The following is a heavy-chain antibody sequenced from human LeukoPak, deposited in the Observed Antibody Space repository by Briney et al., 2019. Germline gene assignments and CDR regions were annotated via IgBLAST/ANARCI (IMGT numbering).Heavy chain of an antibody. CDR3: ARDGRLLSRLGAFDY. D-gene: IGHD3-10*01. CDR2: IWYDGSNK. Sequence: GSLRLSCAASGFTVSGNYMSWVRQAPGKGLEWVAVIWYDGSNKYYADSVKGRFTISRDNSKNTLYLQMNSLRAEDTAVYYCARDGRLLSRLGAFDYWGQGTLVTVSS. J-gene: IGHJ4*02. CDR1: GFTVSGNY. V-gene: IGHV3-33*08.